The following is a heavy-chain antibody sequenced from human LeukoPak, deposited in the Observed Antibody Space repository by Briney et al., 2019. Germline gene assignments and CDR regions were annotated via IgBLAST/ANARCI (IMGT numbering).Heavy chain of an antibody. V-gene: IGHV4-59*08. J-gene: IGHJ4*02. CDR1: AGSITNYY. CDR2: IYYTGST. Sequence: SETLSLTCTVSAGSITNYYWSWIRQPPGKGLEWIGYIYYTGSTNYNPSLKSRVSISVDTSKNQFSLKLSSVTAADMAVYYCARHGGYHSPIDYWGQGTLVTVSS. D-gene: IGHD3-22*01. CDR3: ARHGGYHSPIDY.